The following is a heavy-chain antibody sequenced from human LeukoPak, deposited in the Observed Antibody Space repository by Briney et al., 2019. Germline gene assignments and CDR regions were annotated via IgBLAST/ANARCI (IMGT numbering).Heavy chain of an antibody. Sequence: GGSLRLSCAASGFDFGGYSMSWVRQAPGKGLEWVSSMTSASSYMDYADSVRGRFTISRDNAKNSLYLQMNSLRAEDTAVYYCAKMGVGGVGTYYYYMDVWGKGTTVTVSS. V-gene: IGHV3-21*01. J-gene: IGHJ6*03. D-gene: IGHD1-26*01. CDR3: AKMGVGGVGTYYYYMDV. CDR2: MTSASSYM. CDR1: GFDFGGYS.